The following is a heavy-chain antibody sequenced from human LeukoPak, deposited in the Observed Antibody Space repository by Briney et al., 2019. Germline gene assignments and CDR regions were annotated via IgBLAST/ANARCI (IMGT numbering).Heavy chain of an antibody. V-gene: IGHV3-23*01. CDR2: ISGSGGST. CDR3: ARDDGEYSSSWPDAFDI. Sequence: GGSLRLSCAASGFTFSSYAMSWVRQAPGKGLEWVSAISGSGGSTYYADSVKGRFTISRDNAKNSLYLQMNSLRAEDTAVYYCARDDGEYSSSWPDAFDIWGQGTMVTVSS. J-gene: IGHJ3*02. CDR1: GFTFSSYA. D-gene: IGHD6-13*01.